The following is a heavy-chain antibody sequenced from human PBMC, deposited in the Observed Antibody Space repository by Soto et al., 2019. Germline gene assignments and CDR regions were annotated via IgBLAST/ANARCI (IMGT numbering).Heavy chain of an antibody. CDR3: ARDIVVVPAARRGYGMDV. CDR1: GYTFTSYG. J-gene: IGHJ6*02. D-gene: IGHD2-2*01. Sequence: QVQLVQSGAEVKKPGASVKVSCKASGYTFTSYGISWVRQAPGQGLEWMGWISAYNGNTNYAQKLQGRVTMTTDTSTSTAYSELRSLRSDDTAVYYCARDIVVVPAARRGYGMDVWGQGTTVTVSS. CDR2: ISAYNGNT. V-gene: IGHV1-18*04.